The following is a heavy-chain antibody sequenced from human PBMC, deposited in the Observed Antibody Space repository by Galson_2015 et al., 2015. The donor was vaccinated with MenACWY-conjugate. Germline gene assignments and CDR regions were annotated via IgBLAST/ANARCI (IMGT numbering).Heavy chain of an antibody. V-gene: IGHV4-59*01. CDR2: VHHTGST. CDR1: GGSITSYY. D-gene: IGHD1-26*01. J-gene: IGHJ3*02. CDR3: ARWEASLNAFEI. Sequence: ETLSLTCTVSGGSITSYYWNWLRQPPGKGLEWIGYVHHTGSTSYKPSLMSRVTMSVDTSNSHFSLKLSSVTAADTAVYYCARWEASLNAFEIWGRGTMVTVSS.